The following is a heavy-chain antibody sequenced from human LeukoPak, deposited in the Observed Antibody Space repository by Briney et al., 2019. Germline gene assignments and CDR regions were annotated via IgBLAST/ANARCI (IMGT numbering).Heavy chain of an antibody. D-gene: IGHD3-10*01. J-gene: IGHJ4*02. V-gene: IGHV3-23*01. CDR3: ARDPNGSGPDFDC. Sequence: PGGSLRLSCAASGFTFSSYAMNWGRQAPGKGLEWVSGLSGNGGNQYYADSVKGRFTISRDNSKNTLFLQMNSLRAEDTAVYYCARDPNGSGPDFDCWGQGTLVTVSS. CDR2: LSGNGGNQ. CDR1: GFTFSSYA.